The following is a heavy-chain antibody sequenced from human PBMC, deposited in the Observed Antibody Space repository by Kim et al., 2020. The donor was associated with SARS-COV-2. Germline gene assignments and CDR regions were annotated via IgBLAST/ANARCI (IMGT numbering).Heavy chain of an antibody. CDR2: IYTSGST. CDR3: ARDFAGDYYGSGRRRSYYYYGMDV. D-gene: IGHD3-10*01. J-gene: IGHJ6*02. Sequence: SETLSLTCTVSGGSISSGSYYWSWIRQPAGKGLEWIGRIYTSGSTNYNPSLKSRVTISVDTSKNQFSLKLSSVTAANTAVYYCARDFAGDYYGSGRRRSYYYYGMDVWGQGTTVTVSS. CDR1: GGSISSGSYY. V-gene: IGHV4-61*02.